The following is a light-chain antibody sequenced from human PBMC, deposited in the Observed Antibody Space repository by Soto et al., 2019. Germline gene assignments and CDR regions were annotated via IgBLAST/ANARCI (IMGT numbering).Light chain of an antibody. Sequence: DIQMTQSPSTLSASVGDRVTITCRASQSIGSWLAWYQQKPGKAPNLLIYKAPSLESGVPSRFSGSGSGTEFTLTISSLQPDDFATYYCQQYNSYSYTFGQGTNLEIK. V-gene: IGKV1-5*03. CDR3: QQYNSYSYT. CDR1: QSIGSW. CDR2: KAP. J-gene: IGKJ2*01.